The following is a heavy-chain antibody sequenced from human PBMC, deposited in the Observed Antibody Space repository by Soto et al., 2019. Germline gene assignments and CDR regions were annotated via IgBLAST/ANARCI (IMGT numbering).Heavy chain of an antibody. V-gene: IGHV3-23*01. D-gene: IGHD3-16*01. CDR2: VSRAGTDT. CDR1: GFTVSSYA. J-gene: IGHJ5*02. CDR3: VKYTVTEDLGES. Sequence: EVQLLESGGDVVRPGGSLRLSCAASGFTVSSYAMGWVRQAPGKGLEWVAGVSRAGTDTFYADSVRGRFSISRDNSRDTVDLYLNALRGDDTAVYFCVKYTVTEDLGESWGQGTLVSVS.